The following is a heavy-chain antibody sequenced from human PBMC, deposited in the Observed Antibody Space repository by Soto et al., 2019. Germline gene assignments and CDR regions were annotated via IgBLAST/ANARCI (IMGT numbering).Heavy chain of an antibody. V-gene: IGHV1-24*01. CDR3: ATSAVVPGLDYYYYYGMDV. CDR2: FDPEDGET. Sequence: ASVKVSCKVSGYTLTELSMHWVRQAPGKGLEWMGGFDPEDGETIYAQKFQGRVTMTEDTSTDTAYMELSSLRSEDTAVYYCATSAVVPGLDYYYYYGMDVGGQGTTVTVS. J-gene: IGHJ6*02. D-gene: IGHD2-15*01. CDR1: GYTLTELS.